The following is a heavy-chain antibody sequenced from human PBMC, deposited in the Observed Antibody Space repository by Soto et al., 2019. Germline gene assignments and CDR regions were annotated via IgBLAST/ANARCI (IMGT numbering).Heavy chain of an antibody. CDR1: GGTFSSYA. Sequence: GASVKVSCKASGGTFSSYAISWVRQAPGQGLEWMGGIIPIFGTANYAQKFQGRVTITADESTSTAYMELSSLRSEDTAVYYCAREAIAARQFDYWGQGTLVTVSS. J-gene: IGHJ4*02. CDR2: IIPIFGTA. V-gene: IGHV1-69*13. D-gene: IGHD6-6*01. CDR3: AREAIAARQFDY.